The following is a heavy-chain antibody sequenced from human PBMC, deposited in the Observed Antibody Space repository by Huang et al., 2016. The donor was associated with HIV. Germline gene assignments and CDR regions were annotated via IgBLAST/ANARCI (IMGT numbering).Heavy chain of an antibody. CDR2: INHSGIT. CDR3: ARGTGGY. Sequence: QVQLQQWGAGLLKPSETLSLTCAVYGGSFSGYYWGWLRQPPGNGLEWIGEINHSGITNYNPSLKSRVTISVDTSKNQFSLTLSSVTAADTAVYYCARGTGGYWGQGTLVTVSS. J-gene: IGHJ4*02. D-gene: IGHD2-15*01. CDR1: GGSFSGYY. V-gene: IGHV4-34*01.